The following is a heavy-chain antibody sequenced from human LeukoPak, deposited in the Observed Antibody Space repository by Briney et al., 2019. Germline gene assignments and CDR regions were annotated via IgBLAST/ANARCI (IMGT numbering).Heavy chain of an antibody. J-gene: IGHJ4*02. CDR1: GGSISSSSYY. CDR2: IYYSGST. Sequence: PSETLSLTCTVSGGSISSSSYYWGWIRQPPGKGLEWIGSIYYSGSTYYNPSLKSRVTISVDTSKNQFSLKLSSVTVADTAVYYCARFGSGWYYFDYWGQGTLVTVSS. D-gene: IGHD6-19*01. CDR3: ARFGSGWYYFDY. V-gene: IGHV4-39*07.